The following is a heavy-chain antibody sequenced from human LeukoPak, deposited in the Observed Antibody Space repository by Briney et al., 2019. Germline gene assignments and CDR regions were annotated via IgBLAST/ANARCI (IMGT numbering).Heavy chain of an antibody. CDR1: GFTFSSYS. J-gene: IGHJ4*02. V-gene: IGHV3-21*04. CDR3: AKGPPGAVAGAFYY. CDR2: ISSSSSYI. D-gene: IGHD6-19*01. Sequence: GGSLRLSCAASGFTFSSYSMNWVRQAPGRGLEWVSSISSSSSYIYYADSVKGRFTISRGNAKNSLYLQMNSLRAEDTAVYYCAKGPPGAVAGAFYYWGQGTLVTVSS.